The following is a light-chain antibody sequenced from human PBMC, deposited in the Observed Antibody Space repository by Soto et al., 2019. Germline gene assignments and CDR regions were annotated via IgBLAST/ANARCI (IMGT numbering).Light chain of an antibody. J-gene: IGKJ1*01. CDR2: GAS. CDR3: QPYGSSPPT. V-gene: IGKV3-20*01. CDR1: QSISRY. Sequence: IVLTQYPGTLSLSPGERNTLSCMASQSISRYLAWYQQKPGQGPRLLIYGASSRATGTPDRFSGSGSGTDFTLTINRLEPEDFALYYCQPYGSSPPTVGQGTQVEIK.